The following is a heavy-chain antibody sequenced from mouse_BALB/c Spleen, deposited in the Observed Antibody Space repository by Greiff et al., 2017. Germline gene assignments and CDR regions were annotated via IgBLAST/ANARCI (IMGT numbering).Heavy chain of an antibody. D-gene: IGHD2-12*01. CDR1: GYTFTNYW. V-gene: IGHV1-63*02. CDR3: ASRGNDVGAMDY. Sequence: QVQLQQSGAELVRPGTSVKISCTASGYTFTNYWLGWVKQRPGHGLEWIGDIYPGGGYTNYNEKFKGKATLTADTSSSTAYMQLSSLTSEDPAVYCCASRGNDVGAMDYWGQGTSVTVSS. J-gene: IGHJ4*01. CDR2: IYPGGGYT.